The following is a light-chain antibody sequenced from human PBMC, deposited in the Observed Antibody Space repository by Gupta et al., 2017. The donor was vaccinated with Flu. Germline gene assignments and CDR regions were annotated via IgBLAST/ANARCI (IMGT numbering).Light chain of an antibody. CDR1: QSVRRK. CDR3: EHEDHWPIS. J-gene: IGKJ1*01. V-gene: IGKV3-15*01. CDR2: NES. Sequence: PASLSSSRPQRSTRSCMACQSVRRKFARYHLKPRQAPALLIYNESTRSIEFPARISGSESGTXFTLAIXGRQSDDFAIYYCEHEDHWPISLGXGTKVEIK.